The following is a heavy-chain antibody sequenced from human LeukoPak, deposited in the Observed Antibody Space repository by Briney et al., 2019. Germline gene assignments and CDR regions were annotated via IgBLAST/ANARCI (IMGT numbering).Heavy chain of an antibody. Sequence: PSETLSLTCTVSGYSISSGYYWGWIRPPPGKGLEWIGSIYHSGSTYYNPSLKSRVTISVDTSKNQFSLKISSVTAADTAVYYCARVVGENCSGGSCYNYYYMDVWGKGTTVTVSS. D-gene: IGHD2-15*01. CDR3: ARVVGENCSGGSCYNYYYMDV. CDR1: GYSISSGYY. CDR2: IYHSGST. J-gene: IGHJ6*03. V-gene: IGHV4-38-2*02.